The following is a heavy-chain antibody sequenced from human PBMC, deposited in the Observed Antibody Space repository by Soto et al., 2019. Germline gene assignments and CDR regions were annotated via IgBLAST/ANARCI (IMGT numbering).Heavy chain of an antibody. Sequence: ASVEVSSKASGYTFTSYDISWVRQATGQGLEWMGWMNPSSGNTGYAQKFQGRVTMTRNTSISTAYMELSSLRSEDTAVYYCARAHSYGPFDYWGQGTLVTVSS. J-gene: IGHJ4*02. D-gene: IGHD5-18*01. CDR3: ARAHSYGPFDY. CDR2: MNPSSGNT. V-gene: IGHV1-8*02. CDR1: GYTFTSYD.